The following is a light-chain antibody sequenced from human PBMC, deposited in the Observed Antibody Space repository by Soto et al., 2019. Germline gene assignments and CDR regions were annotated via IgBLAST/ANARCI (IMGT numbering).Light chain of an antibody. CDR3: QQYYSTPPT. CDR1: QRVFYSSNNKKY. Sequence: DIVMAQSPDSLAVSLGEKVTINCKSSQRVFYSSNNKKYLAWYQQKPGQPPKLLIYWASTRESGVPDRFSGSGSGTDFTLTISSLQAEDVAVYYCQQYYSTPPTFGQGTKVEIK. V-gene: IGKV4-1*01. J-gene: IGKJ1*01. CDR2: WAS.